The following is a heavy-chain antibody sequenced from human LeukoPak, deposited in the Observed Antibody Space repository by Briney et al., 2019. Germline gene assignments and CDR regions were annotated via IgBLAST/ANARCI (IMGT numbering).Heavy chain of an antibody. V-gene: IGHV3-7*03. CDR1: GFTFTDYF. J-gene: IGHJ4*02. D-gene: IGHD4-17*01. CDR3: ARGSAFDYGFPDY. Sequence: GGSLRLSCVASGFTFTDYFMSWVRQAPGKGLEWVASIKHNGGEKYYVDSVKGRFTISRDNSQNTLYLQMNSLRVEDTAVYYCARGSAFDYGFPDYWGRGTLVTVSS. CDR2: IKHNGGEK.